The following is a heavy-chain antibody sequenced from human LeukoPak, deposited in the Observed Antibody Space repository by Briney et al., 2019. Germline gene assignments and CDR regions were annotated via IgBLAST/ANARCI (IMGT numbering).Heavy chain of an antibody. J-gene: IGHJ4*02. V-gene: IGHV1-46*01. Sequence: ASVKVSCKASGYTFTSYYMHWVRQAPGQGLEWMGIINPSGGSTSYAQKSQGRVTMTRDTSTSTVYMELSSLRSEDTVVYYCAREVGGSGSFDYWGQGTLVTVSS. CDR2: INPSGGST. CDR1: GYTFTSYY. CDR3: AREVGGSGSFDY. D-gene: IGHD3-10*01.